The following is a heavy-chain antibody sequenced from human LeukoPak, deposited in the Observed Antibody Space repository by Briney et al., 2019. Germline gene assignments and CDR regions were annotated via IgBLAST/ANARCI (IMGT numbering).Heavy chain of an antibody. V-gene: IGHV4-61*02. J-gene: IGHJ6*03. CDR1: GGSISSGSYY. CDR2: IYTSGST. Sequence: SETLSLTCTVSGGSISSGSYYWSWIRQPAGKGLEWIGRIYTSGSTNYNPSLKSRVTISVDTSKNQFSLKLSSVTAADTAVYYCAREVVEGDYYYDSSGHYYYYYMDVWGKGTTVTISS. D-gene: IGHD3-22*01. CDR3: AREVVEGDYYYDSSGHYYYYYMDV.